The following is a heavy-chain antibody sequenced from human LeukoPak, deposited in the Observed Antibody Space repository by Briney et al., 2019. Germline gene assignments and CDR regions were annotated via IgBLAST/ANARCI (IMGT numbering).Heavy chain of an antibody. CDR1: GLIFRNYA. D-gene: IGHD6-13*01. CDR2: TSGAGDNT. J-gene: IGHJ4*02. Sequence: GGSLRLSCTASGLIFRNYAMSWVRQAPGKGRECVSTTSGAGDNTNNADSVTGRFTISRDKSKNTLYLQMNSLRAEDTAVYYCARDVSGSSSWSDFDYWGQGTLVTVSS. CDR3: ARDVSGSSSWSDFDY. V-gene: IGHV3-23*01.